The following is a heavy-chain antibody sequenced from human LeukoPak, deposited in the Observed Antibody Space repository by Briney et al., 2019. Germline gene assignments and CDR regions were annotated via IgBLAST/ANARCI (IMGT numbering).Heavy chain of an antibody. V-gene: IGHV3-23*01. D-gene: IGHD5-18*01. CDR2: IVGSGGIT. CDR1: GFTFSSDA. J-gene: IGHJ4*02. CDR3: AKAGYSYDH. Sequence: QSGGSLRLSCAASGFTFSSDAMSWVRQAPGKGLEWVSAIVGSGGITYYADSVKGRFTISRDNSKNTLYLQMNSLRAEDTAVYYCAKAGYSYDHWGQGTLVTVSS.